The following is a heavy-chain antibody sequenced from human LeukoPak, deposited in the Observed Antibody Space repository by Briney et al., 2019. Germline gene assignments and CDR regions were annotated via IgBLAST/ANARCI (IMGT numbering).Heavy chain of an antibody. D-gene: IGHD3-10*01. CDR2: IYYSGST. Sequence: SETLSFTCTVSGGSISSYYWSWIRQPPGKGLEWIGYIYYSGSTNYNPSLKSRVTISVDTSKNQFSLKLSSVTAADTAVYYCARATSITHAFDIWGQGTMVTVSS. V-gene: IGHV4-59*01. CDR1: GGSISSYY. J-gene: IGHJ3*02. CDR3: ARATSITHAFDI.